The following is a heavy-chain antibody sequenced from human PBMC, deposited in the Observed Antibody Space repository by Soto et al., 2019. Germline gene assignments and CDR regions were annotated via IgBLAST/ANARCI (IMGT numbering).Heavy chain of an antibody. Sequence: QITLRESGPTLVKPTQTLTLTCNFSGFSLSSPAVGVNWIRQPPGKAPEWLALIYWDDDKRYNPSLNSRLTITKDTSKNQVVLTMTNIDPVDTATYYCAHGSGWLSDYWGQGTLVTVSS. CDR1: GFSLSSPAVG. D-gene: IGHD6-13*01. V-gene: IGHV2-5*02. J-gene: IGHJ4*02. CDR2: IYWDDDK. CDR3: AHGSGWLSDY.